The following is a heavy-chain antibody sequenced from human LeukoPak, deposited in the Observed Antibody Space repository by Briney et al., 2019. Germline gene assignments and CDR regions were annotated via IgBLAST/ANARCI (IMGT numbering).Heavy chain of an antibody. Sequence: KSSETLSLTCTVSGGSISSGDYYWSWIRQPPGQGLEWIGYIYYSGSTYYNPSLKSRVTISVDTSKNQFSLKLSSVTAADTAVYYCARARYDILTGYPVFDYWGQGTLVTVSS. J-gene: IGHJ4*02. CDR1: GGSISSGDYY. CDR2: IYYSGST. D-gene: IGHD3-9*01. CDR3: ARARYDILTGYPVFDY. V-gene: IGHV4-30-4*01.